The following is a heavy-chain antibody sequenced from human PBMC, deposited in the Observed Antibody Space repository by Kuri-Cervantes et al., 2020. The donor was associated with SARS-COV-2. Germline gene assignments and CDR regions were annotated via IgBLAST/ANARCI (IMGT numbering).Heavy chain of an antibody. CDR3: ARGEKSTSCYNY. V-gene: IGHV3-66*01. CDR1: GFTVSSNY. D-gene: IGHD2-2*02. CDR2: IYSGGST. Sequence: GGSLRLSCAASGFTVSSNYMSWVRQAPGKGLEWVSVIYSGGSTYYADSVKGRFTISRDNSKNTLYLQMNSLRAEDTAVYYCARGEKSTSCYNYWGQGTLVTVSS. J-gene: IGHJ4*02.